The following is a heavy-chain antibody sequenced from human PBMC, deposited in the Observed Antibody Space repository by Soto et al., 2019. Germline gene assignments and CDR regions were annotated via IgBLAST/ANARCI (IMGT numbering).Heavy chain of an antibody. CDR1: GFIIRSNW. CDR3: ARGPSGWYGFDY. J-gene: IGHJ4*02. Sequence: EVQLVESGGGLVQPGGSLRLSCADSGFIIRSNWMHWVRQAPGKGLVWVSRINSDGSTTSYADSVKGRFTISRDNAKNTLYLQMNSLRAEDTAVYYCARGPSGWYGFDYWGQGTLVTVSS. V-gene: IGHV3-74*01. CDR2: INSDGSTT. D-gene: IGHD6-19*01.